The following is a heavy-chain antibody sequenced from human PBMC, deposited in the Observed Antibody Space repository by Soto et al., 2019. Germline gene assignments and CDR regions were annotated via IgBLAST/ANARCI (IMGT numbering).Heavy chain of an antibody. J-gene: IGHJ6*02. D-gene: IGHD6-6*01. CDR3: AREGAAPYYCYGMDV. Sequence: QVQLQESGPGLVKPSQTLSLTCTVSGGSISSGGYFWSWIRQHPGKGLEWIGFIYYSGSTYYNPYPESRETLSAETAKNQNSLSLSAVSGPDTAVYNSAREGAAPYYCYGMDVWGQGTTVTVSS. V-gene: IGHV4-31*03. CDR2: IYYSGST. CDR1: GGSISSGGYF.